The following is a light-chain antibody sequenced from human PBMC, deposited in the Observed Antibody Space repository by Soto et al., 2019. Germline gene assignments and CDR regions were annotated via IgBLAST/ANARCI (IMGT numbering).Light chain of an antibody. J-gene: IGLJ2*01. V-gene: IGLV2-23*01. CDR2: EGS. CDR3: SSYAGSNGLVV. Sequence: QSVLTQPGSVSGSPGQSITISCSGTSSDIGSYNLVSWYQQHPGKAPKVIIFEGSRLPSGVSSRFSGSKSGNTASLTISGLRPEDEADYYCSSYAGSNGLVVFGGGTKLTVL. CDR1: SSDIGSYNL.